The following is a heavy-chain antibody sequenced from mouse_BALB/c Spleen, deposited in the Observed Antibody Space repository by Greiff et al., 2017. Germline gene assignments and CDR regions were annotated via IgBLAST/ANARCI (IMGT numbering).Heavy chain of an antibody. D-gene: IGHD1-1*01. CDR1: GFNIKDSY. CDR3: ARDYDAAY. J-gene: IGHJ3*01. V-gene: IGHV14-3*02. CDR2: IDPANGNT. Sequence: VHVKQSGAELVKPGASVKLSCTASGFNIKDSYMHWVKQRPEQGLEWIGRIDPANGNTKYDPKFQGKATITADTSSNTAYLQLSSLTSEDTAVYYCARDYDAAYWGQGTLVTVSA.